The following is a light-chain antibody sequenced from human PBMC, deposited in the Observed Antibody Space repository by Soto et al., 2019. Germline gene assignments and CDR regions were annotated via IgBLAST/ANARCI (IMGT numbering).Light chain of an antibody. CDR2: TVS. V-gene: IGKV2-40*01. CDR1: QSLLDSDDGNTY. CDR3: MQRIEFPYT. J-gene: IGKJ2*01. Sequence: EIVMTQTPLSLPVTPGEAASISCTSSQSLLDSDDGNTYLDWYLQKPGQSPQLLIHTVSDRASGVPDRFSGSGSGTDFTLKISRVEAEDFGVYYCMQRIEFPYTFGQGTKLEI.